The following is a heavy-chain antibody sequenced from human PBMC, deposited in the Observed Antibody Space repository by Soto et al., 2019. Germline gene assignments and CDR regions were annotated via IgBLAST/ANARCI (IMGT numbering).Heavy chain of an antibody. Sequence: SETLSLTCAVYGGSFSGYYWSWIRQPPGKGLEWIGEINHSGSTNYNPSLKSRVTISVDTSKNQFSLKLSSVTAADTAVYYCARVHRGSGWPEDDAFDIWGQGTMVTVSS. V-gene: IGHV4-34*01. D-gene: IGHD6-19*01. J-gene: IGHJ3*02. CDR3: ARVHRGSGWPEDDAFDI. CDR2: INHSGST. CDR1: GGSFSGYY.